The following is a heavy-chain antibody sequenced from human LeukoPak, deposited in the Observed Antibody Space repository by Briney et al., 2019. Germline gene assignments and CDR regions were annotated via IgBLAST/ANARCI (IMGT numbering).Heavy chain of an antibody. V-gene: IGHV3-53*01. CDR3: ARKPGYSSGWFDY. D-gene: IGHD6-19*01. Sequence: GRSLRLSCGAFGFSFDDFAIHWVRQVPGKGLEWVSVIYSGGSTYYADSVKGRFTISRDNSKNTLYLQMNSLRAEDTAVYYCARKPGYSSGWFDYWGQGTLVTVSS. CDR2: IYSGGST. J-gene: IGHJ4*02. CDR1: GFSFDDFA.